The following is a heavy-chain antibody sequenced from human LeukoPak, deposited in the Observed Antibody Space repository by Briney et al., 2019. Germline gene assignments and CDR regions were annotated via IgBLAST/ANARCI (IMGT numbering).Heavy chain of an antibody. J-gene: IGHJ6*02. Sequence: GASVKVSCKASGYTSTSYYMHWVRQAPGQGLEWMGIIDPSGGSTSYAQKFQGRVTMTRDTSTSTVYMEPSSLRSEDTAVYYCAREDGWYYYYYGMDVWGQGTTVTVSS. D-gene: IGHD5-24*01. CDR1: GYTSTSYY. V-gene: IGHV1-46*01. CDR2: IDPSGGST. CDR3: AREDGWYYYYYGMDV.